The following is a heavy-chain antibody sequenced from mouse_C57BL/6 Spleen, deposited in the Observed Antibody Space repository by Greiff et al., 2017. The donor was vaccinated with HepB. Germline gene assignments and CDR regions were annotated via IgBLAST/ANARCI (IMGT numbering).Heavy chain of an antibody. J-gene: IGHJ4*01. D-gene: IGHD1-1*01. CDR3: ARDEITTVVAYYAMDY. Sequence: VQLQESGAELARPGASVKMSCKASGYTFTSYTMHWVKQRPGQGLEWIGYINPSSGYTKYNQKFKDKATLTADKSSSTAYMQLSSLTSEDSAVYYCARDEITTVVAYYAMDYWGQGTSVTVSS. CDR1: GYTFTSYT. V-gene: IGHV1-4*01. CDR2: INPSSGYT.